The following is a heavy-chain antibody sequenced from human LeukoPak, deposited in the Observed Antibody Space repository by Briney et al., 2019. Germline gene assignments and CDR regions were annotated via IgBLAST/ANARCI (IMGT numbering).Heavy chain of an antibody. Sequence: SETLSLPCTVSGGSISSYYWSWIRQPPGKGLEWIGYIYYSGSTNYNPSLKSRVTISVDTSKNQFSLKLSSVTAADTAVYYCARAPFLYDFWSGTPRNWYFDLWGRGTLVTVSS. D-gene: IGHD3-3*01. CDR3: ARAPFLYDFWSGTPRNWYFDL. J-gene: IGHJ2*01. CDR1: GGSISSYY. CDR2: IYYSGST. V-gene: IGHV4-59*01.